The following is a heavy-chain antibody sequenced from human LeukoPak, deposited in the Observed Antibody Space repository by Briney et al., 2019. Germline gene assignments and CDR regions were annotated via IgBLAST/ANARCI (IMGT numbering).Heavy chain of an antibody. D-gene: IGHD3-22*01. V-gene: IGHV4-59*01. Sequence: SETLSLTCTVSGDSMSSYYWSWIRQPPGKGLEWIAYISYSGSTKYNPSLQNRVTISIDTSKDQFSLKLSTVTAADTAVYFCARVSREAGGYGYFDLWGRGTLVAVSS. CDR3: ARVSREAGGYGYFDL. CDR2: ISYSGST. CDR1: GDSMSSYY. J-gene: IGHJ2*01.